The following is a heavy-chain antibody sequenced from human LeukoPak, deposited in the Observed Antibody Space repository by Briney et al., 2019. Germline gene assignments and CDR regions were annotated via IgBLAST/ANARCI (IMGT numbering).Heavy chain of an antibody. CDR2: ISSSSSYI. V-gene: IGHV3-21*04. J-gene: IGHJ6*02. CDR1: GFTFSSYS. CDR3: AKDSPATTYYYGMDV. Sequence: TAGGSLRLSCAASGFTFSSYSMNWVRQAPGKGLEWVSSISSSSSYIYYADSVKGRFTISRDNAKNTLYLQMNSLRAEDTAVYYCAKDSPATTYYYGMDVWGQGTTVTVSS. D-gene: IGHD1-1*01.